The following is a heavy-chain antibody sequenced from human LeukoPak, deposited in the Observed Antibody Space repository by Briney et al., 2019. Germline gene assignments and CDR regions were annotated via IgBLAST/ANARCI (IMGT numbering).Heavy chain of an antibody. J-gene: IGHJ4*02. V-gene: IGHV3-23*01. D-gene: IGHD3-22*01. CDR2: ISGSGGST. CDR3: AKDPPDITMIVVVTMD. CDR1: GFTFSSYA. Sequence: PGGSLRLSCAASGFTFSSYAMSWVRQAPGKGLEWVSAISGSGGSTYYADSVKGRFTISRDNSKNTLYLQMSSLRAEDTAVYYCAKDPPDITMIVVVTMDWGQGTLVTVSS.